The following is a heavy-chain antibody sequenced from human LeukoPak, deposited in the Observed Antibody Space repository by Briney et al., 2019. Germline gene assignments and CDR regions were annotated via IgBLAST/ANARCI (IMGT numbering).Heavy chain of an antibody. CDR1: GGSISSSSYY. CDR3: ARQGIHHSNDAFDI. Sequence: SETLSLTCTVSGGSISSSSYYWGWIRQPPGKGLEWIGSIYYSGSTYYNPSLKSRVTISVDTSKNQFSLKLSSVTAADTAVYYCARQGIHHSNDAFDIWGQGTVVTVSS. V-gene: IGHV4-39*01. J-gene: IGHJ3*02. CDR2: IYYSGST. D-gene: IGHD1-14*01.